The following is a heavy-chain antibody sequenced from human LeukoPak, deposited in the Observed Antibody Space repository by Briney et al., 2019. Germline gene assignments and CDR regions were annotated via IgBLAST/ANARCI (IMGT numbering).Heavy chain of an antibody. Sequence: GSVKVSCKASGYTFTSYGISWVRQAPGQGLEWMGWISAYNGNTNYAQKLQGRVTMTTDTSTSTAYMELRSLRSDDTAVYYCARDQQDCSSTSCYISYYYGMDVWGQGTTVTVSS. CDR3: ARDQQDCSSTSCYISYYYGMDV. CDR1: GYTFTSYG. J-gene: IGHJ6*02. D-gene: IGHD2-2*02. V-gene: IGHV1-18*01. CDR2: ISAYNGNT.